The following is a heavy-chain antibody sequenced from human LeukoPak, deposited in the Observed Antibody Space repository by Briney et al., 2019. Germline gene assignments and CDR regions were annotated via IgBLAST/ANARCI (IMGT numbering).Heavy chain of an antibody. CDR2: ISSSSSYI. J-gene: IGHJ6*03. V-gene: IGHV3-21*01. CDR1: GFTFSSYS. CDR3: ARVDYYYYMDV. D-gene: IGHD2-2*03. Sequence: GGSLRLSCAASGFTFSSYSMNWVRQAPGKGLEWVSSISSSSSYIYHADSVKGRFTISRDNSENTLYLQMNSLRAEDTAVYYCARVDYYYYMDVWGKGTTVTVPS.